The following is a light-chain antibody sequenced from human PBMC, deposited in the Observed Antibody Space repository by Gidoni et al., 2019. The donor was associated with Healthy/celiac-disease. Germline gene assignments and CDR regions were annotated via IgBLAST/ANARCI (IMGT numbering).Light chain of an antibody. V-gene: IGKV4-1*01. Sequence: DILMTQSPDSLAVSLGERATINCKSSQSVLYSSNNKNYLAWYQQKPGQPPKLLIYWASTRESGVPDRFSGSGSGTDFTLTISSLQAEDVAVYYCQHREGFGGGTKVEIK. CDR2: WAS. CDR1: QSVLYSSNNKNY. CDR3: QHREG. J-gene: IGKJ4*01.